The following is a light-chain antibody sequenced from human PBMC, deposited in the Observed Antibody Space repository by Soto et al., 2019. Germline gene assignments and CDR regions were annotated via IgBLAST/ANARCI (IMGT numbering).Light chain of an antibody. CDR1: RNIGSW. CDR2: KAS. V-gene: IGKV1-5*03. J-gene: IGKJ4*01. CDR3: QQHANYPIT. Sequence: DIQMTQSPSTLSASIGDRVTITCRASRNIGSWLAWYQQKAGKAPNLLIYKASTLETGVPSRFSGSASGTEFTLTISSLQPDDFATYYCQQHANYPITFGGGTKLDIX.